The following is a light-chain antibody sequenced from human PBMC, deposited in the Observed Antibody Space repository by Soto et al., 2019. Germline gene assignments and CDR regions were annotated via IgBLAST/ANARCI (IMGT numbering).Light chain of an antibody. CDR3: SSYTGSSTPYV. Sequence: QAALTQPASVSGSPGQSITISCTGTSSDVGGYNYVSWYQQHPGKAPKLMIYEVSNRPSGISNRFSGSKSGNTASLTISGLQAEAEADYYCSSYTGSSTPYVFGTGTKLTVL. CDR1: SSDVGGYNY. CDR2: EVS. J-gene: IGLJ1*01. V-gene: IGLV2-14*01.